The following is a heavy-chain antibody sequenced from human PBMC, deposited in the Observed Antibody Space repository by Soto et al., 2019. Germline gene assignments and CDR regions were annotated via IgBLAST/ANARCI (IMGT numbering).Heavy chain of an antibody. V-gene: IGHV4-59*01. J-gene: IGHJ6*02. CDR3: ARITMVRGVINYYYYGMDV. CDR2: IYYSGST. D-gene: IGHD3-10*01. CDR1: GGSISSYY. Sequence: PSETLSLTCTVSGGSISSYYWSWIRQPPGKGLEWIGYIYYSGSTNYNPSLKSRVTISVGTSKNQFSLKLSSVTAADTAVYYCARITMVRGVINYYYYGMDVWGQGTTVTVSS.